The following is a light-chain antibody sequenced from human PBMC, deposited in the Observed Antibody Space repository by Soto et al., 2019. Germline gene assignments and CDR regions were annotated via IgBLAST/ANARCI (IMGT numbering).Light chain of an antibody. J-gene: IGLJ1*01. V-gene: IGLV2-14*01. CDR3: SSYTSSSTYV. CDR1: SSDVAGYNY. Sequence: QSALTQPASVSGSRGQSITISCTGISSDVAGYNYVSWYQQHPGKAPKLMIYEVSNRPSGVSNRFSGSKSGNTASLTISGLQADDEADYYCSSYTSSSTYVFGTGTKVTVL. CDR2: EVS.